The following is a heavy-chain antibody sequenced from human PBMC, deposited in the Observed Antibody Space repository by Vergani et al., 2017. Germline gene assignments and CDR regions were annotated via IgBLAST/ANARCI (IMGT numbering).Heavy chain of an antibody. D-gene: IGHD6-19*01. Sequence: EVQLVESGGGLVQPGGSLRLSCAASGFTFSSYSMNWVRQAPGKGLEWVSYISSSSSTIYYADSVKGRFTISRDNAKNSLYPQMNSLRDEDTAVYYCARSYSSGFDAFDIWGQGTMVTVSS. CDR2: ISSSSSTI. CDR1: GFTFSSYS. CDR3: ARSYSSGFDAFDI. J-gene: IGHJ3*02. V-gene: IGHV3-48*02.